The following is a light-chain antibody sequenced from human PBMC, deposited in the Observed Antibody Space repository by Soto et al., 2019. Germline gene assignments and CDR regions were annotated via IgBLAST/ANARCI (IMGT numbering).Light chain of an antibody. J-gene: IGKJ1*01. Sequence: EIVLTQSPGTPSLSPGERATLSCRASQSISSTSLAWYQQKPGQAPRLLIYGASSRATGIADRFSGSGSGTDFPLTISRLEPEDFAVYFCQQYNNSPPWTFGQGTKVEI. CDR1: QSISSTS. V-gene: IGKV3-20*01. CDR3: QQYNNSPPWT. CDR2: GAS.